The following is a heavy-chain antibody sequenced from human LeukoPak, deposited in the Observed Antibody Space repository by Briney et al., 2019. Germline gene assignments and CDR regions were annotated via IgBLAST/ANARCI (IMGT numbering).Heavy chain of an antibody. J-gene: IGHJ4*02. CDR3: TTIRPDY. Sequence: PGGSLRLSCAASGFTFSSYWMHWVRQAPGKGLVWVSRIKTDKSATDYADSVKGRFTISRDNAKNTLYLQMNSLTAEDTAVYYCTTIRPDYWGRGTLVTVSS. V-gene: IGHV3-74*01. CDR2: IKTDKSAT. CDR1: GFTFSSYW. D-gene: IGHD5-12*01.